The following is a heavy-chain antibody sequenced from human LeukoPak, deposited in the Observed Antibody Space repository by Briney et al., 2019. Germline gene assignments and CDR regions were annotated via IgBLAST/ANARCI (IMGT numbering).Heavy chain of an antibody. Sequence: GGSLTLSCTASGFTFGDYAMSWVRQAPGKGLEWVGFIRSKAYGGTTEYAASVKGRFTISRDDSKSIAYLQMNSLKTEDTAVYYCTRDREQQLYFDYWGQGTLVTVSS. V-gene: IGHV3-49*04. CDR3: TRDREQQLYFDY. CDR2: IRSKAYGGTT. CDR1: GFTFGDYA. J-gene: IGHJ4*02. D-gene: IGHD6-13*01.